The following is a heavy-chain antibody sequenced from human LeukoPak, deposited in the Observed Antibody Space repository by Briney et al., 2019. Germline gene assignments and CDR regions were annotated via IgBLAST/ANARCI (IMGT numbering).Heavy chain of an antibody. CDR2: IYIGGST. D-gene: IGHD6-19*01. CDR1: GFTVSSNY. CDR3: VKTIAVAGDFDY. Sequence: GGSLRLSCAASGFTVSSNYMSWVRQAPGKGLEWVSVIYIGGSTYYADSVKGRFTISRDNSKNTLYLQMSSLRAEDTAVYYCVKTIAVAGDFDYWGQGTLVTVSS. V-gene: IGHV3-53*05. J-gene: IGHJ4*02.